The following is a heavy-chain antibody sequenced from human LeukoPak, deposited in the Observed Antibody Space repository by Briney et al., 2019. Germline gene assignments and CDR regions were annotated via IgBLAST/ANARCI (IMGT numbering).Heavy chain of an antibody. CDR1: GFSFSTFG. V-gene: IGHV3-30*03. Sequence: QPGGSLRLSCAASGFSFSTFGMHWVRQTPGKGLEWVSHISKDESNKYYADSVKGRFTISRDTSKNTLFLQMNSLRAEDTAVYYCARTAGKWYFDLWGRGTLVTVSS. J-gene: IGHJ2*01. CDR3: ARTAGKWYFDL. D-gene: IGHD1-26*01. CDR2: ISKDESNK.